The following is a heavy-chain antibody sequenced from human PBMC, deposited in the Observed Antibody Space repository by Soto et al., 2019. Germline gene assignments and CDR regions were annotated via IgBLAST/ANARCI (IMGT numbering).Heavy chain of an antibody. J-gene: IGHJ5*02. V-gene: IGHV1-24*01. CDR3: ARDLGYCSSTSCHLRVSWFHP. D-gene: IGHD2-2*01. CDR2: FDPEDGET. Sequence: ASVKVSCKVSGYTLTELSMHWVRQAPGKGLEWMGGFDPEDGETIYAQKFQGRVTMTEDTSTDTAYMELSSLRSEDTAVYYCARDLGYCSSTSCHLRVSWFHPRGQGTLVTVSS. CDR1: GYTLTELS.